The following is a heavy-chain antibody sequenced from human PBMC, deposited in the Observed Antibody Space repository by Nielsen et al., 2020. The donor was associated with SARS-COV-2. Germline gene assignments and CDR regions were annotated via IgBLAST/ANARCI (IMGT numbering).Heavy chain of an antibody. CDR1: GYTLTELS. CDR2: ISAYNGNT. J-gene: IGHJ4*02. V-gene: IGHV1-18*01. Sequence: ASVKVSCKVSGYTLTELSMHWVRQAPGKGLEWMGWISAYNGNTNYAQKLQGRVTMTTDTSTSTAYMELRSLRSDDTAVYYCARVSGSCCDYWGQGTLVTVSS. D-gene: IGHD1-26*01. CDR3: ARVSGSCCDY.